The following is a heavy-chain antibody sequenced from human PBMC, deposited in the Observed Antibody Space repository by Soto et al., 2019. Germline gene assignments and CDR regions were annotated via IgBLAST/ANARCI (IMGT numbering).Heavy chain of an antibody. Sequence: QVQLVQSGAEVKKPGASVKVSCKVSGHTLTELSMHWVRQAPGKGLEWMGGFDPEDGEAIDAQKFQGRVTMTEDTSTDTSYMELSSLRSEDTAVYYCATSYGDNAPSDWFDPWGQGTLVTVSS. J-gene: IGHJ5*02. CDR2: FDPEDGEA. CDR1: GHTLTELS. V-gene: IGHV1-24*01. D-gene: IGHD4-17*01. CDR3: ATSYGDNAPSDWFDP.